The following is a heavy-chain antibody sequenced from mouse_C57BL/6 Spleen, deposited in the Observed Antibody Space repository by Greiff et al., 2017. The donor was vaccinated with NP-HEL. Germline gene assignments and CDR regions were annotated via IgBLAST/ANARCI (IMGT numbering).Heavy chain of an antibody. CDR2: IYPGSGNT. CDR3: ARMGLRRGDYYAMDY. D-gene: IGHD2-12*01. J-gene: IGHJ4*01. CDR1: GYTFTDYY. Sequence: QVHVKQSGAELVRPGASVKLSCKASGYTFTDYYINWVKQRPGQGLEWIARIYPGSGNTYYNEKFKGKATLTAEKSSSTAYMQLSSLTSEDSAVYFCARMGLRRGDYYAMDYWGQGTSVTVSS. V-gene: IGHV1-76*01.